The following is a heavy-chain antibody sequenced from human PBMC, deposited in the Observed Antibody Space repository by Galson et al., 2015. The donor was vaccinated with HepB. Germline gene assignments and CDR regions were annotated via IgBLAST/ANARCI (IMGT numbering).Heavy chain of an antibody. D-gene: IGHD4-17*01. V-gene: IGHV3-23*01. Sequence: SLRLSCAASGFTFSSYAMSWVRQAPGKGLERVSAISGSGGSTYYADSVKGRFTISRDNSKNTLYLQMNSLRAEDTAVYYCAKIGHDYGDENNWFDPWGQGTLVTVSS. J-gene: IGHJ5*02. CDR2: ISGSGGST. CDR1: GFTFSSYA. CDR3: AKIGHDYGDENNWFDP.